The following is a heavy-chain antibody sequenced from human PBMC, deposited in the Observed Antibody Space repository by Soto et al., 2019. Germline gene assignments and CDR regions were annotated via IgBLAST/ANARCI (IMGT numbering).Heavy chain of an antibody. D-gene: IGHD6-19*01. CDR2: IIPIFGTA. J-gene: IGHJ3*02. Sequence: SVKVSCKASGGTFSSYAISWVRQAPGQGLEWMGGIIPIFGTANYAQKFQGRVTITADESTSTAYMELSSLRSEDTAVYYCARDRRGAVAYDAFDIWGQGTMVTVSS. V-gene: IGHV1-69*13. CDR1: GGTFSSYA. CDR3: ARDRRGAVAYDAFDI.